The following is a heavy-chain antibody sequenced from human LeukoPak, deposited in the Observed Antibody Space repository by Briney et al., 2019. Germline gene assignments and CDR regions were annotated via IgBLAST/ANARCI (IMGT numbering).Heavy chain of an antibody. CDR3: ARNGAPVVTAITPYYYYMDV. D-gene: IGHD2-21*02. J-gene: IGHJ6*03. CDR2: IKQDGTEK. Sequence: GGSLRLSCAASGFTFSSYWMSWVRQAPGKGLEWVVNIKQDGTEKYYVDSVKGRFTISRDNAKNSLYLQMNSLRAEDTAVYYCARNGAPVVTAITPYYYYMDVWGKGTTVTVSS. V-gene: IGHV3-7*01. CDR1: GFTFSSYW.